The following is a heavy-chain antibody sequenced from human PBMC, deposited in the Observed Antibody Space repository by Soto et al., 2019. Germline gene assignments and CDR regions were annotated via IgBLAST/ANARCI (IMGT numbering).Heavy chain of an antibody. D-gene: IGHD1-26*01. J-gene: IGHJ3*02. CDR2: ISSGSSYI. V-gene: IGHV3-21*04. CDR1: GFTFSSYT. CDR3: AKDPYSGTARGAFDI. Sequence: GGSLRLSCAASGFTFSSYTMNWVRQAPGKGLEWISSISSGSSYIYYAGSVKGRFTISRDNSKNTLYLQMNSLRAEDTAVYYCAKDPYSGTARGAFDIWGQGTMVTVSS.